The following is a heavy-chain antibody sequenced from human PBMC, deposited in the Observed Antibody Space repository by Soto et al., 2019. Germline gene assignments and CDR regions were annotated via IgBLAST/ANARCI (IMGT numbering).Heavy chain of an antibody. J-gene: IGHJ5*02. Sequence: SETLSLTCAVYGGSFSGYYWSWIRQPPGKGLEWIGYIYYSGSTYYNPSLKSRVTISVDTSKNQFSLKLSSVTAADTAVYYCAGLQSMRLSGLDPWGQGTLVTVSS. V-gene: IGHV4-30-4*01. D-gene: IGHD3-16*02. CDR3: AGLQSMRLSGLDP. CDR1: GGSFSGYY. CDR2: IYYSGST.